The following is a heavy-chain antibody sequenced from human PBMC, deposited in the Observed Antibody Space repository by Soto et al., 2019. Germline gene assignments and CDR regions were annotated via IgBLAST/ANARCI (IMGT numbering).Heavy chain of an antibody. CDR3: ARHPTPPYYYDSSGYYGGDWFDP. CDR2: IYYSGST. CDR1: GGSISSSSYY. D-gene: IGHD3-22*01. V-gene: IGHV4-39*01. J-gene: IGHJ5*02. Sequence: QLQLQESGPGLVKPSETLSLTCTVSGGSISSSSYYWGWIRQPPGKGLEWIGSIYYSGSTYYNPSLKSRVTISVDTSKNQFSLKLSSVTAADTAVYYCARHPTPPYYYDSSGYYGGDWFDPWGQGTLVTVSS.